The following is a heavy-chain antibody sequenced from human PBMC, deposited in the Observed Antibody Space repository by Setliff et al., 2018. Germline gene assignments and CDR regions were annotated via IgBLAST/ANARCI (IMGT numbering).Heavy chain of an antibody. V-gene: IGHV1-69*05. CDR1: GGTFRSYG. J-gene: IGHJ6*03. D-gene: IGHD5-12*01. CDR3: AREGVDIRSSTDYRYYMDV. Sequence: SVKASCKASGGTFRSYGISWVRQAPGQGLEWMGGTIPMFGSANYAQKFQGRVTIITDEFTGTAYMELSSLRTEDTAVYYCAREGVDIRSSTDYRYYMDVWGKGTTVTVSS. CDR2: TIPMFGSA.